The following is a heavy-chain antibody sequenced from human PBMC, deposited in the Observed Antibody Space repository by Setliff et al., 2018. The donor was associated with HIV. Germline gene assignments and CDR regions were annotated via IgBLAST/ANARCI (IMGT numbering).Heavy chain of an antibody. Sequence: SVKVSCKASGGPFTSAFNWVRQVPGQGLEWMGGIIPIFGTANYAQKFQGRVTITADESTNTAYMELSSLISEDTALYYCAKGPPLVISLPDFWGQGTLVTVSS. CDR2: IIPIFGTA. J-gene: IGHJ4*02. CDR3: AKGPPLVISLPDF. D-gene: IGHD3-9*01. V-gene: IGHV1-69*13. CDR1: GGPFTSA.